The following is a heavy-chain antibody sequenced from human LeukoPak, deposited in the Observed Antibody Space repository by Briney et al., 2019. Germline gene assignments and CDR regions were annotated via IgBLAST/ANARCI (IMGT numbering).Heavy chain of an antibody. V-gene: IGHV7-4-1*02. D-gene: IGHD6-13*01. J-gene: IGHJ5*02. CDR1: GYACTSYA. CDR2: INTNTGNP. Sequence: ASVNVSCNSSGYACTSYAMNWVRQAPGPGLELMGLINTNTGNPTYAQGFTGRFVFSLETSSSTAYLQISSLKAEDTAVYYCARSIAAAGFNWFDPWGQGTLVTVSS. CDR3: ARSIAAAGFNWFDP.